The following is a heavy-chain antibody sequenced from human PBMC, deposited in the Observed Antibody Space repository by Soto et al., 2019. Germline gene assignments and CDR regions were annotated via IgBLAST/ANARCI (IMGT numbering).Heavy chain of an antibody. D-gene: IGHD6-13*01. Sequence: QVQLVQSGAEVKKPGASVKVSCEASGYTFSSYGISWVRQAPGRGFEWMGWINGYNSITRYAQKFPGRVTKTTDTSTSTAYMELRSLGSDDTAVYYCARAFGSTDYWGQGTLVTVSS. CDR3: ARAFGSTDY. J-gene: IGHJ4*02. V-gene: IGHV1-18*01. CDR1: GYTFSSYG. CDR2: INGYNSIT.